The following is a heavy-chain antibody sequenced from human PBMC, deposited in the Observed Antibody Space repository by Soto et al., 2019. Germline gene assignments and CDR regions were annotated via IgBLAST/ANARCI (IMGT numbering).Heavy chain of an antibody. Sequence: EVQLVESGGGLIQPGGSLRLSCAASGFTFSSYWMHWVRQAPGKGLVWVSRINSDGSSTTYADSVKGRFTISRDNAKNTLYLQMNSLRAEDTAVYYCATAVGGNSYMDVWGQGTTVTVSS. D-gene: IGHD2-15*01. CDR3: ATAVGGNSYMDV. J-gene: IGHJ6*02. CDR1: GFTFSSYW. CDR2: INSDGSST. V-gene: IGHV3-74*01.